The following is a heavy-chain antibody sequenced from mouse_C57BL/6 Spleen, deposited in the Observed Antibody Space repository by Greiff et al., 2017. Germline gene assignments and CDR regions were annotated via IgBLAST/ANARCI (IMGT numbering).Heavy chain of an antibody. J-gene: IGHJ1*03. CDR1: GFSLTSYV. V-gene: IGHV2-9-1*01. Sequence: VQVVESGPGLVAPSQSLSITCTVSGFSLTSYVISWVRQPPGKGLEWLGVIWTGGGTNYNSALKSRLSISKDNSKSQVFLKMNSLQTDDTARYYCARNGGYGSSPYFDVWGTGTTVTVSS. D-gene: IGHD1-1*01. CDR2: IWTGGGT. CDR3: ARNGGYGSSPYFDV.